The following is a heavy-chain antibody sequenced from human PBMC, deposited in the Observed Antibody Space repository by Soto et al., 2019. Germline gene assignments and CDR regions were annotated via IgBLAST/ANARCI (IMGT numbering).Heavy chain of an antibody. J-gene: IGHJ5*02. Sequence: QVQLQESGPGLVKPSETLSLTCTVSGASISGFHWSWIRQPPGMGLEWIGHILSSGNTYYNPSLNSRVTISADTSKNQFSLKLSPVTAADTAVYYCARRCGQLCSGGVCYLYFDPWGQGTLVTVSS. CDR1: GASISGFH. D-gene: IGHD2-15*01. CDR3: ARRCGQLCSGGVCYLYFDP. V-gene: IGHV4-59*08. CDR2: ILSSGNT.